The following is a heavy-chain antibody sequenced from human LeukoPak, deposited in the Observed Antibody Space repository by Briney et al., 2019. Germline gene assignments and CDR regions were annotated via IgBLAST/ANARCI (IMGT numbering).Heavy chain of an antibody. CDR1: GFTFSNYW. D-gene: IGHD3-16*01. Sequence: PGGSLRLSCAASGFTFSNYWMNWVRQAPGKGLVWVSRIYSDGGTTTYADYVKGRFTITRDNAKNTVYLQMNSLRAEDTAVYYCTRGGVDYWGQGTLVTVSS. V-gene: IGHV3-74*01. J-gene: IGHJ4*02. CDR2: IYSDGGTT. CDR3: TRGGVDY.